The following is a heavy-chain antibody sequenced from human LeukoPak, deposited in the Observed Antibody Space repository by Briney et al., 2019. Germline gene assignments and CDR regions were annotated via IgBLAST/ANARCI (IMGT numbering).Heavy chain of an antibody. CDR3: ARARYCSGGSCYSFSGWFDP. V-gene: IGHV4-39*07. CDR1: GGSISSSSYY. J-gene: IGHJ5*02. CDR2: IYYSGST. D-gene: IGHD2-15*01. Sequence: SETLSLTCTVSGGSISSSSYYWGWIRQPPGKGLEWMGGIYYSGSTYYNPSLKSRVTMSVDTSKNQFSLKLSSVTAADTAVYYCARARYCSGGSCYSFSGWFDPWGQGTLVTVSS.